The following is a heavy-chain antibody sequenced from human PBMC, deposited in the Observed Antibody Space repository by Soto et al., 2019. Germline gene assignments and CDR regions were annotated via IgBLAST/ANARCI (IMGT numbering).Heavy chain of an antibody. J-gene: IGHJ5*02. D-gene: IGHD1-7*01. V-gene: IGHV3-30*03. CDR1: GFTFSSYG. CDR2: ISYDGSNK. CDR3: ATGPGLKLELRSVDP. Sequence: QVQLVESGGGVVQPGRSLRLSCAASGFTFSSYGMHWVRQAPGKGLEWVAVISYDGSNKYYADSVKGRFTISRDNSKNTLYLQMNSLRAEDTAVYYCATGPGLKLELRSVDPWGQGTLVTVSS.